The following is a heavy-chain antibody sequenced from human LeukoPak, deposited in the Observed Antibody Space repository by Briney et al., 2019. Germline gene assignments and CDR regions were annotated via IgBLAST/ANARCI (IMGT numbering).Heavy chain of an antibody. J-gene: IGHJ3*02. CDR2: ISTAGDP. D-gene: IGHD3-10*01. V-gene: IGHV3-13*04. Sequence: GGSLRLSCAASGFTVSNYDLHWVRQGTGKGLEWVAGISTAGDPYYPGSVKGRFTISRENAKNSLYLQMNSLRDGDTAVYYCARGIRAGVWAFDIWGQGTMVTVAS. CDR3: ARGIRAGVWAFDI. CDR1: GFTVSNYD.